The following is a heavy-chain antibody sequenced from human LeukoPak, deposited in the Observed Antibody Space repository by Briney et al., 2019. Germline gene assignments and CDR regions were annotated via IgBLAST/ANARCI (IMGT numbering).Heavy chain of an antibody. Sequence: PGGSLRLSCAASGFTVSSNYMSWVRQAPGKGLEWVANIKQDGSEKYYVDSVKGRFTISRDNAKNSLYLQMNSLRAEDTAVYYCARDLGIAVAFNFGAFDIWGQGTMVTVSS. J-gene: IGHJ3*02. D-gene: IGHD6-19*01. CDR3: ARDLGIAVAFNFGAFDI. CDR1: GFTVSSNY. V-gene: IGHV3-7*01. CDR2: IKQDGSEK.